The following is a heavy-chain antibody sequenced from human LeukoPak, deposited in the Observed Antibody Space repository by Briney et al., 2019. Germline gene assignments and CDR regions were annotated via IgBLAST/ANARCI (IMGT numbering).Heavy chain of an antibody. CDR3: ARLKVSAARAYYYYYMDA. V-gene: IGHV5-51*01. Sequence: GESLKISCKGSGYSFTSYWIGWVRQMPGKGLEWMGIIYPGDSDTRYSPSFQGQVTISADKSISTAYLQWSSLKASDTAMYYCARLKVSAARAYYYYYMDAWGKGTTVSVSS. CDR2: IYPGDSDT. D-gene: IGHD6-6*01. CDR1: GYSFTSYW. J-gene: IGHJ6*03.